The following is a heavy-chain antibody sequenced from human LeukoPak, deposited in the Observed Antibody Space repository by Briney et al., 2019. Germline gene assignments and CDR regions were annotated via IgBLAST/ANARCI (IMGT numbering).Heavy chain of an antibody. V-gene: IGHV4-61*02. D-gene: IGHD4-17*01. J-gene: IGHJ4*02. Sequence: SETLSLTCTVSGDSISSSDNYWSWIRQPAGKGLEWIGRISPSGSTIYNPSLKSRVTLSVDTSKNQFSLKLTSVTAADTAIYYCARGSVRLDYWGQGTPVTVSS. CDR1: GDSISSSDNY. CDR3: ARGSVRLDY. CDR2: ISPSGST.